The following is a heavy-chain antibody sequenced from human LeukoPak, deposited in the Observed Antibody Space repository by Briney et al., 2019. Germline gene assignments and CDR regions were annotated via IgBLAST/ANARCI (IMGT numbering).Heavy chain of an antibody. CDR2: TYYRSKWYN. CDR3: VRDDGIGLDAFDV. D-gene: IGHD1-14*01. CDR1: GDSVSSNSAA. Sequence: SQTLSLACAVSGDSVSSNSAAWNWIRQSPSRGLEWLGRTYYRSKWYNDYAVSVKSRITINPDTSKNQFSLQLNSVTPEDTAVYYCVRDDGIGLDAFDVWSPGTMVTVSS. J-gene: IGHJ3*01. V-gene: IGHV6-1*01.